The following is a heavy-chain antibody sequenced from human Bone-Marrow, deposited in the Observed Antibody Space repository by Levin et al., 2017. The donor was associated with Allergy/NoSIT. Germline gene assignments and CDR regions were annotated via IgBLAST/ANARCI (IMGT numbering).Heavy chain of an antibody. CDR1: GFNFDDYA. D-gene: IGHD7-27*01. CDR2: ITWNRGKK. CDR3: AKDISGDGANFDH. Sequence: GGSLRLSCAVSGFNFDDYALHWVRHAPGKGLEWFSGITWNRGKKDYAASVKGRFTISRDNAKHSLFLQMNSLRTEDTALYYCAKDISGDGANFDHWGQGTLVTVSS. J-gene: IGHJ4*02. V-gene: IGHV3-9*01.